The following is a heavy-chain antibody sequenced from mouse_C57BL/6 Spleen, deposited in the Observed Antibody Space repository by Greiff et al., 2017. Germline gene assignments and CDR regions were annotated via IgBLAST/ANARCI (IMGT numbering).Heavy chain of an antibody. CDR3: ARRAYGSICFYY. Sequence: VKLVESGAELVRPGASVKLSCKASGYTFTDYYINWVKQRPGQGLEWIARIYPGSGNTYYNEKFKGKATLTADKSTSTAYMQLSSLTSEDSAVYFCARRAYGSICFYYWGQGTTLTVSS. D-gene: IGHD1-1*01. J-gene: IGHJ2*01. V-gene: IGHV1-76*01. CDR2: IYPGSGNT. CDR1: GYTFTDYY.